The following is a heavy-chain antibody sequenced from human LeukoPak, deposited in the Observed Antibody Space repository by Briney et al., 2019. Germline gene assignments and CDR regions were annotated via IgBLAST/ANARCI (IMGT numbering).Heavy chain of an antibody. CDR2: IYSGGTT. Sequence: GGSLRLSCAASGFTVSSNYINWVRQAPGKGLEWVSLIYSGGTTYYADSVKGRFTISRDNSKNTVHLQMNNLRAEDTAMYYCGRDLNWGAFDIRGLGTLVTVSS. CDR3: GRDLNWGAFDI. CDR1: GFTVSSNY. J-gene: IGHJ3*02. V-gene: IGHV3-53*01. D-gene: IGHD7-27*01.